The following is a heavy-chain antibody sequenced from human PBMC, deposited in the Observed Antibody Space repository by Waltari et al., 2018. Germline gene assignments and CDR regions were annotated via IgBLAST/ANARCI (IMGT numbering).Heavy chain of an antibody. D-gene: IGHD4-4*01. V-gene: IGHV3-74*01. CDR3: VRGPSVDYSNPVPFDL. CDR2: INRGATI. J-gene: IGHJ4*02. CDR1: GFSPSDPR. Sequence: VRLVESGGGPVQPGETLALTCSASGFSPSDPRMRWVRQFPGKGPIWVARINRGATIGYDDSVRSRFTIFRDSSTNTLSLQMRSLTVEDTALYYCVRGPSVDYSNPVPFDLWGQGTLVTVSS.